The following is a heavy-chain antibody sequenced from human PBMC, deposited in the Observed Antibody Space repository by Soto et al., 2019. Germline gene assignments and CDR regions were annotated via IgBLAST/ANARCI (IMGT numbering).Heavy chain of an antibody. Sequence: QVQLVQSGAEVKKPGSSVKVSCKASGGTFSSYAISWVRQAPGQGLEWVGGIIPIFGTANYAQKIQGRVTITADDYXXTAYLELSRRRSEDTAVYYCAGGVSTCRYYYGMDVWGQGTTVTVSS. CDR1: GGTFSSYA. J-gene: IGHJ6*02. CDR2: IIPIFGTA. V-gene: IGHV1-69*12. D-gene: IGHD3-16*01. CDR3: AGGVSTCRYYYGMDV.